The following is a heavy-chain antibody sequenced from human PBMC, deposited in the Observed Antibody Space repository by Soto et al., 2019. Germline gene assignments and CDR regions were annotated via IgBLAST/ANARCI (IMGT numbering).Heavy chain of an antibody. D-gene: IGHD3-22*01. CDR2: IYHSGST. CDR1: CGSVSSRNW. Sequence: PSETLSLTCIVSCGSVSSRNWWSWVRQPPGKGLEWIGEIYHSGSTTYNPSLKSRATISVDKSENQFSLRLKSVTAADTAVYYCASVGSDYDNSGYYLPWGPGTLVTVSS. J-gene: IGHJ5*02. V-gene: IGHV4-4*02. CDR3: ASVGSDYDNSGYYLP.